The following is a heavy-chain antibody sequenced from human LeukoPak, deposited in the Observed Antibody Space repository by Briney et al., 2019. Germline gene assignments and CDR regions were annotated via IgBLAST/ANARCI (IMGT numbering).Heavy chain of an antibody. D-gene: IGHD3-22*01. CDR2: ISSSSSTL. CDR1: GFTFSSNS. V-gene: IGHV3-48*04. Sequence: PGGSLRLSCAASGFTFSSNSMNWVRQAPGKGLEWVSYISSSSSTLYYGDAVRGRFTISRNNAKNSLYLQMNSLRAEDTAVYYCARALNYDSSGYYGYWGQGTLVAVSS. J-gene: IGHJ4*02. CDR3: ARALNYDSSGYYGY.